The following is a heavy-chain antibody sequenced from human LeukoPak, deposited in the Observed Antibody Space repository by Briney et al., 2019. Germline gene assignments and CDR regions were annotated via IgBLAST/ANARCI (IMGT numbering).Heavy chain of an antibody. D-gene: IGHD5-12*01. V-gene: IGHV4-39*07. CDR3: MRVHGGYEYY. CDR2: IAYSGSS. CDR1: GGSISFNGYH. Sequence: PSETLSLTCTVSGGSISFNGYHWGWIRQSPGKGLEVIGTIAYSGSSYYNPSLESRGTISVDTSKNSVSLRLRSVTAADTAVYYCMRVHGGYEYYWGQGSLVTVSS. J-gene: IGHJ4*02.